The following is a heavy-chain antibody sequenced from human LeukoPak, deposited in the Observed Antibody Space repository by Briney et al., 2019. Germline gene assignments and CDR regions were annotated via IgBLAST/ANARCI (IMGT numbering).Heavy chain of an antibody. D-gene: IGHD2-21*01. CDR3: ARGGDPHYGMDV. CDR2: IYYSGST. J-gene: IGHJ6*02. CDR1: GGSISSYY. V-gene: IGHV4-59*01. Sequence: ASETLSLTCTVSGGSISSYYWSWIRQPPGKGLEWIGYIYYSGSTNYNPSLKSRVTISVDTSKNQCSLRLSSVTAADTAVYYCARGGDPHYGMDVWGQGTTVTVSS.